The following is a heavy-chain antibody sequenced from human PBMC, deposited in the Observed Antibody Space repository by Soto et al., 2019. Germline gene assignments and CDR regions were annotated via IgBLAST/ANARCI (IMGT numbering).Heavy chain of an antibody. CDR2: ISYDGSNK. D-gene: IGHD5-18*01. V-gene: IGHV3-30-3*01. J-gene: IGHJ6*02. Sequence: GGSLRLSCAASVFTFSSYAMHWVRQAPGKGLEWVAVISYDGSNKYYTDSVKGRFTISRNNSKNTLYLQMNSLRAEDTAVYYCARDFPDEGAAMVLYYYYYGMDVWGQGTTVTVSS. CDR1: VFTFSSYA. CDR3: ARDFPDEGAAMVLYYYYYGMDV.